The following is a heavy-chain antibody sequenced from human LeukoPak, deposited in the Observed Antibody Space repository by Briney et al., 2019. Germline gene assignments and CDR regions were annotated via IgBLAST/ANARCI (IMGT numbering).Heavy chain of an antibody. CDR1: GGSISSGSYY. J-gene: IGHJ4*02. Sequence: SETLSLTCTVSGGSISSGSYYWSWIRQPAGKGLEWIGRIYTSGSTNYNPSLKSRVTMSVDTSKNQFSLKLSSVTAADTAVYYCARERGGGIAAAGTLDYWGQGTLVTVSS. V-gene: IGHV4-61*02. CDR3: ARERGGGIAAAGTLDY. D-gene: IGHD6-13*01. CDR2: IYTSGST.